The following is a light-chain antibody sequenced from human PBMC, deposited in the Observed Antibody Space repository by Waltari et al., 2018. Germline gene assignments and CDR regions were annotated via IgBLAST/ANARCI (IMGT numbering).Light chain of an antibody. CDR3: QQYYATPRT. Sequence: DIVMTQSPDSLAVSLGERATINCKSSLSLLYNSNNKNYLAWYQQKPGQPPKMLIYWASSRESGVPGRFSGSGSGTDFTLTISSLQAEDVAVYYCQQYYATPRTFGPGTKVDIK. J-gene: IGKJ3*01. CDR2: WAS. V-gene: IGKV4-1*01. CDR1: LSLLYNSNNKNY.